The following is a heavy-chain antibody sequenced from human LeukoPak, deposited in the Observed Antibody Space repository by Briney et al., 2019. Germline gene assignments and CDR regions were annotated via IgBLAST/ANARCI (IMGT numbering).Heavy chain of an antibody. CDR1: GFAVSNNY. CDR3: AGGYDASDY. CDR2: IYGGGST. J-gene: IGHJ4*02. Sequence: GGSLRLSCAASGFAVSNNYMSWVRQAPGKGLEWVSVIYGGGSTNYADSVKGRFTISRDISTNTLSLQMNSLRTEDTVVYYCAGGYDASDYWGQGTLVTVSS. D-gene: IGHD3-16*01. V-gene: IGHV3-66*02.